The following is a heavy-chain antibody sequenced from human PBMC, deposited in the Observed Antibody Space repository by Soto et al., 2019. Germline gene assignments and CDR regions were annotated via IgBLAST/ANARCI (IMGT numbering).Heavy chain of an antibody. J-gene: IGHJ6*02. CDR1: GGTFSSYA. CDR3: ARVVVPAAISYGMDV. V-gene: IGHV1-69*13. D-gene: IGHD2-2*01. CDR2: IIPIFGTA. Sequence: SVKVSCKASGGTFSSYAISWVRQAPGQGLEWMGGIIPIFGTANYAQKFQGRVTITADESTSTAYMELSSLRSEDTAVYYCARVVVPAAISYGMDVWGQGTTVTVSS.